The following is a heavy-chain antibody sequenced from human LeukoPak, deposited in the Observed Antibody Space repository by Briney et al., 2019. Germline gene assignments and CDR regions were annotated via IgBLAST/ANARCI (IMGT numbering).Heavy chain of an antibody. D-gene: IGHD5-12*01. V-gene: IGHV4-61*02. CDR2: IYTSGST. CDR1: GGSISSGSYY. Sequence: SETLSLTCTVSGGSISSGSYYWSWIRQPAGKGLEWIGRIYTSGSTNYNPSLKSRVTISVDTSKNQFSLKLSSVTAADTAVYYCARAALGTSIVYYYYYMDVWGKGTTVTISS. CDR3: ARAALGTSIVYYYYYMDV. J-gene: IGHJ6*03.